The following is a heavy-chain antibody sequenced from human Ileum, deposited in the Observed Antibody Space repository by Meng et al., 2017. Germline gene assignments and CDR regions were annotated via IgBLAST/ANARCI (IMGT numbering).Heavy chain of an antibody. D-gene: IGHD4-17*01. CDR1: GYTFTNYY. CDR3: VGDSHGFGDGPF. V-gene: IGHV1-46*01. Sequence: QVPRVQSGAEVEKPGASLKVSWKPFGYTFTNYYVHWVRQAPGQGLDWMGLINAGDGGTTYAQKFQDRVTLTRDTSTSTLYMEVRSLRSDDTAMYYCVGDSHGFGDGPFWGQGTLVTVFS. CDR2: INAGDGGT. J-gene: IGHJ4*02.